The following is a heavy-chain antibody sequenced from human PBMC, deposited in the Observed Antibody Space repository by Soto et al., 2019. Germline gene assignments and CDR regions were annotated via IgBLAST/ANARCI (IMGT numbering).Heavy chain of an antibody. J-gene: IGHJ4*02. D-gene: IGHD1-26*01. CDR3: ARSGTGYYDY. CDR1: GFTFSTYW. CDR2: ITNDGTGT. Sequence: LRLSCAASGFTFSTYWMHWVRQAPGKGLVWVSRITNDGTGTYYADSVKGRFTISRDNAKNTLYLQMNSLRADDTAVYYCARSGTGYYDYWGQGTLVTVS. V-gene: IGHV3-74*01.